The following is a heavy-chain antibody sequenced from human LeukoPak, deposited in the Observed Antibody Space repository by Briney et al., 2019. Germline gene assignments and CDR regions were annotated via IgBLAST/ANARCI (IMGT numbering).Heavy chain of an antibody. V-gene: IGHV3-66*01. CDR3: ARDSRIEGIVATIGVYYYMDV. CDR1: EFSVGSNY. J-gene: IGHJ6*03. Sequence: TGGSLRLSCAASEFSVGSNYMTWVRQAPGKGLEWVSLIYSGGSTYYADSVKGRFTISRDNAKNSLYLQMNSLRAEDTAVYYCARDSRIEGIVATIGVYYYMDVWGKGTTVTVSS. CDR2: IYSGGST. D-gene: IGHD5-12*01.